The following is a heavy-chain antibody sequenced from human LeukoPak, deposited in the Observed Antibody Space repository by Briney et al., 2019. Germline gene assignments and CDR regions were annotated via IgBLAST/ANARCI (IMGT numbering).Heavy chain of an antibody. CDR3: TRFSSIAAAFDY. D-gene: IGHD6-13*01. CDR2: IYTSGTT. CDR1: GGSISNYY. Sequence: PSETLSLTCTVSGGSISNYYWSWIRQSAGKGLEWIGRIYTSGTTHYNPSLKSRVTMSVDTSKNQFSLNLSSVTAADTAVYYCTRFSSIAAAFDYWGLGTLVTVSS. V-gene: IGHV4-4*07. J-gene: IGHJ4*02.